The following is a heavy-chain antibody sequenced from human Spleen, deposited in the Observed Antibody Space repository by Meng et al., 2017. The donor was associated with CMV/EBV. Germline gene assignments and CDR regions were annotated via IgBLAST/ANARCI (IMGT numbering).Heavy chain of an antibody. J-gene: IGHJ4*02. CDR3: AKDHVAVTGVRPLFDS. CDR2: ITPGVRT. Sequence: SCAASGFNFANYAMTWVRQAPGKGLEWVSTITPGVRTHYADSVKGRFTISRDISKDILYLQMHSLRAEDTAVYYCAKDHVAVTGVRPLFDSWGQGTLVTVSS. D-gene: IGHD6-19*01. CDR1: GFNFANYA. V-gene: IGHV3-23*01.